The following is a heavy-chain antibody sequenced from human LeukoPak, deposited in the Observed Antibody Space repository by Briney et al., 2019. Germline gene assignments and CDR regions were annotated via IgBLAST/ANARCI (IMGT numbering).Heavy chain of an antibody. D-gene: IGHD3-10*02. Sequence: GGSLRLSCVASGSTFSSRDWMTWVRQAPGKGLEWVANIKQDGSEKNYVDSVKGRFTISRDNAKNSLYLQMNSLRAEDTAVYYCAELGITMIGGVWGKGTTVTISS. CDR1: GSTFSSRDW. CDR2: IKQDGSEK. V-gene: IGHV3-7*01. CDR3: AELGITMIGGV. J-gene: IGHJ6*04.